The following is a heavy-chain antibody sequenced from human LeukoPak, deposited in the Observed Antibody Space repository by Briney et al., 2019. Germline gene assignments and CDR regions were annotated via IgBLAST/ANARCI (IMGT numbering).Heavy chain of an antibody. V-gene: IGHV4-39*07. Sequence: SETLSLTCSVSGGSITKNGYYWGWIRQSPETGLEWIGSMHYSGSTYYNPSLNSRVTISVDTSKNQFSLKLSSVTAADTAVYYCARPLDYWGQGTLVTVSS. CDR3: ARPLDY. J-gene: IGHJ4*02. CDR1: GGSITKNGYY. CDR2: MHYSGST.